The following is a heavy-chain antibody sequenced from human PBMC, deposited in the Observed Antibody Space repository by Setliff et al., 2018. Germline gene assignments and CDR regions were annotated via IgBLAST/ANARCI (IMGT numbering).Heavy chain of an antibody. D-gene: IGHD3-3*01. J-gene: IGHJ6*03. V-gene: IGHV1-3*01. CDR2: INAGNGNT. Sequence: ASVKVSCKASGYTFTSYAMHWVRQAPGQRLEWMGWINAGNGNTKYSQKFQGRVTITRDTSASTAYMELSSLRSEDTAAYYCAREFTRYYNFWSAHRYYMDVWGKGTTVTVS. CDR3: AREFTRYYNFWSAHRYYMDV. CDR1: GYTFTSYA.